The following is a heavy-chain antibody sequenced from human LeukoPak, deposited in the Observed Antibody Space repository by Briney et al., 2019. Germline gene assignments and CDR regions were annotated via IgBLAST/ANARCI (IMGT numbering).Heavy chain of an antibody. Sequence: SETLSLTCAVYGGSFSGYYWSWIRQPPGKGLEWIGEINHSGSTSYNPSLKSRVTISVDTSKNQFSLKLSSVTAADTAVYYCARASITMVRGVIITSHFDYWGQGTLVTVSS. CDR2: INHSGST. J-gene: IGHJ4*02. CDR1: GGSFSGYY. V-gene: IGHV4-34*01. CDR3: ARASITMVRGVIITSHFDY. D-gene: IGHD3-10*01.